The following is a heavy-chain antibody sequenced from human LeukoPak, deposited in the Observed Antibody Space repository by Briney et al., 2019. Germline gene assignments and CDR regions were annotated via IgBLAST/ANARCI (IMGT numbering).Heavy chain of an antibody. V-gene: IGHV4-59*01. Sequence: SETLSLTCTVSGGSISSYYWSWIRQPPGKGLEWIGYVYYSVSTNYNPSLKSRVTISVDTSKNQFSLRLSSVTAADSAVYYCARFSGSKGAFDYWGQGTLVTVSS. CDR3: ARFSGSKGAFDY. J-gene: IGHJ4*02. D-gene: IGHD1-26*01. CDR2: VYYSVST. CDR1: GGSISSYY.